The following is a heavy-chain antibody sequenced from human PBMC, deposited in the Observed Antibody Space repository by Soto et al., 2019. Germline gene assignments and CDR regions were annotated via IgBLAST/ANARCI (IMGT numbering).Heavy chain of an antibody. J-gene: IGHJ5*02. CDR3: IKYVGRPSPPAA. CDR1: GFTFSDIA. V-gene: IGHV3-73*02. CDR2: IDRKTYNYAT. Sequence: EVQLVEAGGGLVQPGGSLKLSCAASGFTFSDIAMHWVRQASGKGLECVGRIDRKTYNYATTYGASVNGRFTISRHDSKTEVYLQMNSLKSEDTVMYCCIKYVGRPSPPAALGQGTLVTVSS. D-gene: IGHD1-26*01.